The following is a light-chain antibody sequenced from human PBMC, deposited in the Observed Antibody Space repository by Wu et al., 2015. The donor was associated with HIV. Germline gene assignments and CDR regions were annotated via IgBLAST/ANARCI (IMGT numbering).Light chain of an antibody. V-gene: IGKV3-15*01. CDR1: RSISNY. CDR3: QQYNNWPT. J-gene: IGKJ1*01. Sequence: PGKGATLSCRASRSISNYLAWYQQNLAWLPGSSIFSASTRATGVPARFSGSGSGTEFTLTISSLQSEDFAVYYCQQYNNWPTFGQGTKVEIK. CDR2: SAS.